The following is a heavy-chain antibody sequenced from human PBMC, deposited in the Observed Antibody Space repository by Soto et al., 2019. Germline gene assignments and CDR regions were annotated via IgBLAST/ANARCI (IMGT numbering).Heavy chain of an antibody. V-gene: IGHV4-61*01. CDR3: ARTTAVPNTLRSRYYFDY. CDR1: GGSVNNRTYY. Sequence: QVQLQESGPGLLKPSETLSLTCSVCGGSVNNRTYYWSWIRQPPGKRLEWIGYVYYSGTTNYNPSLKSRVSISVDTSKNQFSLSLSSVTAADTALYYCARTTAVPNTLRSRYYFDYWGQGTLVTVSS. J-gene: IGHJ4*02. D-gene: IGHD4-17*01. CDR2: VYYSGTT.